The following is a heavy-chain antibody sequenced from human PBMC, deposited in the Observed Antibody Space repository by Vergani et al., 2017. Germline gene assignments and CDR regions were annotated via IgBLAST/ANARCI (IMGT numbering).Heavy chain of an antibody. D-gene: IGHD3-10*01. CDR2: INPSGGST. Sequence: QVQLVQSGAEVKKPGASVKVSCKASGYNFTSYYMHWVRQAPGQGLEWMGIINPSGGSTSYAQKFQGRVTMTRDTSTSTVYMELSSLRSEDTAVYYCGRVADFYGLGSRLLDLWGQGILVTVSS. CDR1: GYNFTSYY. V-gene: IGHV1-46*01. J-gene: IGHJ5*02. CDR3: GRVADFYGLGSRLLDL.